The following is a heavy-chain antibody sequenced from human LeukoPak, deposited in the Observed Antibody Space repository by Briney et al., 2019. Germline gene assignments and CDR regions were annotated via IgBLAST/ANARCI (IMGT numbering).Heavy chain of an antibody. CDR3: SRESGPFCPFGH. D-gene: IGHD1-26*01. J-gene: IGHJ4*02. V-gene: IGHV4-4*02. CDR1: GGSITSTNW. CDR2: ISLSGLT. Sequence: SETLSLTWDVSGGSITSTNWWSWVRQSPGQGLEWIGEISLSGLTNYNPSLKSRVTMSLDKSKNHLSLSLTSVTAADTAVYYCSRESGPFCPFGHWGQGTLVTVSS.